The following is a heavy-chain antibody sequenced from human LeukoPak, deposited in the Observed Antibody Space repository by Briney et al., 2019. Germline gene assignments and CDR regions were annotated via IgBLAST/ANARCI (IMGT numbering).Heavy chain of an antibody. CDR3: AKLWSYDILTDSYTNDY. Sequence: ASVKVSCKASGYTFTSYGFSWVRQAPGQGLEWMGWINPNSGGTNYAQKFQGRVTMTKDTSISAAYMELTSLRPDDTAVYYCAKLWSYDILTDSYTNDYWGQGTLVTVSS. D-gene: IGHD3-9*01. CDR1: GYTFTSYG. J-gene: IGHJ4*02. CDR2: INPNSGGT. V-gene: IGHV1-2*02.